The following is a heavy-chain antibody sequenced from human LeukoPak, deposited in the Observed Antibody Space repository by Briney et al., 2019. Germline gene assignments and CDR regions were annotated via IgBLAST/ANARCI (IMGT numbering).Heavy chain of an antibody. CDR3: AKVSAYYYDSTPGGGFDY. D-gene: IGHD3-22*01. V-gene: IGHV3-30*02. Sequence: GGSLRLSCAASGFTFSSYGMHWVRQAPGKGLEWVAFIRYDGSNKYYADSVKGRFTISRDNSKNTLYLQMNSLRAEDTAVYYCAKVSAYYYDSTPGGGFDYWGQGTLVTVSS. CDR1: GFTFSSYG. CDR2: IRYDGSNK. J-gene: IGHJ4*02.